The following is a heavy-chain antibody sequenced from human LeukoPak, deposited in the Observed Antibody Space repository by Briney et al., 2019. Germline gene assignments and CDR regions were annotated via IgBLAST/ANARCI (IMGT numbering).Heavy chain of an antibody. D-gene: IGHD3-16*01. CDR1: GYSFMNHW. CDR3: AXHPSYGHXSXDI. J-gene: IGHJ3*02. CDR2: IYPDDSDT. V-gene: IGHV5-51*01. Sequence: ESLKISCKGSGYSFMNHWIGWVRQMPGKGLEWMGIIYPDDSDTRYSPSFQGQVNISVDKSITDAYLQWSSLKASDTAMYYCAXHPSYGHXSXDIWGQXXXVTV.